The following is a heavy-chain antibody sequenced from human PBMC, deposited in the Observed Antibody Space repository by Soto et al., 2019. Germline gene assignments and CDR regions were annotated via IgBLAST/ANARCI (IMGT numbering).Heavy chain of an antibody. CDR1: GFTFSSYG. D-gene: IGHD3-10*01. Sequence: QVQLVESGGGVVQPGRSLRLSCSASGFTFSSYGMHWVRQAPGKGLEWVAVISYDGSNKYYADSVKGRFTISRDNSKNTLYLQMNSLRAEDTAVYYCAKDFYPSFLVRQFDYWGQGTLVTVSS. V-gene: IGHV3-30*18. CDR2: ISYDGSNK. CDR3: AKDFYPSFLVRQFDY. J-gene: IGHJ4*02.